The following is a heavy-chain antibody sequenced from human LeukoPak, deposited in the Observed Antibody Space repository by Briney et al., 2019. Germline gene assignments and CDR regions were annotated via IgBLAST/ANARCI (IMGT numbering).Heavy chain of an antibody. CDR3: ARDRQTFGGVIAYYFDY. Sequence: ASVKVSCKASGYTFTGYYMHWVRQAPGQGLEWMGWINPNTGGTNYAQKFQGRVTMTRDTSISTAYMELSRLRSDDTAVYYCARDRQTFGGVIAYYFDYWGQGTLVTVSS. J-gene: IGHJ4*02. D-gene: IGHD3-16*02. CDR2: INPNTGGT. CDR1: GYTFTGYY. V-gene: IGHV1-2*02.